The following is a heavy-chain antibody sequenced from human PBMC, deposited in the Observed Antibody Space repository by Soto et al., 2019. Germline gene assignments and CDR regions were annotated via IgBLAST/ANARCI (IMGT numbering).Heavy chain of an antibody. J-gene: IGHJ4*02. Sequence: GGSLRLSCVASGFTFSSYAMHWVRQAPGKGLEWVAVISYDGSNKYYADSVKGRFTISRDNSKNTLYLQMNSLRAEDTAVYYCARGPSSLTRFDYWGKGTLITVSS. V-gene: IGHV3-30-3*01. CDR3: ARGPSSLTRFDY. D-gene: IGHD2-2*01. CDR2: ISYDGSNK. CDR1: GFTFSSYA.